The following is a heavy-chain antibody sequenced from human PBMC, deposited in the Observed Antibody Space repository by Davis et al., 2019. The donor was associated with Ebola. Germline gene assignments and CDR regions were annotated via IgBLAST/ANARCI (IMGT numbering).Heavy chain of an antibody. D-gene: IGHD5-12*01. J-gene: IGHJ4*02. CDR3: ARGWLRVGFDS. CDR2: TYYNSKWYS. CDR1: GDSVSGGSGA. Sequence: HSQTLSLTCAISGDSVSGGSGAWNWIRQSPSRGLEWLGRTYYNSKWYSDYAPSVKSRITFNPDTSKNQVSLQLNSVTPEDTAVYYCARGWLRVGFDSWGQGTPVTVSS. V-gene: IGHV6-1*01.